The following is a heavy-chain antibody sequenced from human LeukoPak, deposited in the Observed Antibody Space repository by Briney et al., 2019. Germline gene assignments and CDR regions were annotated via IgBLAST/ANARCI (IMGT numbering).Heavy chain of an antibody. CDR2: IYTSGST. J-gene: IGHJ4*02. Sequence: SETLSLTCTVSGGSISSYYWSWIRQPAGKGLEWIGRIYTSGSTNYNPSLKSRVTMSVDTSKNQFSLKLSSVTAADTAVYYCAREENDDSSGYFDYWGQGTLVTVSS. D-gene: IGHD3-22*01. V-gene: IGHV4-4*07. CDR1: GGSISSYY. CDR3: AREENDDSSGYFDY.